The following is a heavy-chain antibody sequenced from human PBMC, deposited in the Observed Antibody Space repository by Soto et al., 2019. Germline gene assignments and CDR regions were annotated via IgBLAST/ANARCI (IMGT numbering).Heavy chain of an antibody. D-gene: IGHD5-18*01. CDR3: ARRYGKNAFDI. V-gene: IGHV4-59*01. Sequence: SETLSRTCAVSGGSISSYYWSWIRQPPGKGLEWIGYIYYSGSTNYNPSLKSRVTISVDTSKNQFSLKLSSVTAADTAVYYCARRYGKNAFDIWGQGTMVTVSS. J-gene: IGHJ3*02. CDR1: GGSISSYY. CDR2: IYYSGST.